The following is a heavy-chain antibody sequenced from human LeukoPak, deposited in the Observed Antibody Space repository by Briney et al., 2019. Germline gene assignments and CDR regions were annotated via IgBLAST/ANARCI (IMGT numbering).Heavy chain of an antibody. CDR1: GYTFTSYG. CDR2: ICVYNGNT. Sequence: ASVKVSCKASGYTFTSYGISWVRQAPGQGVERMGWICVYNGNTNYAQKLQGRVTMTTDTSTSTAYMELRSLRSDDTAVYYCAREGLGHEVFDIWGQGTMVTVPS. D-gene: IGHD6-19*01. CDR3: AREGLGHEVFDI. J-gene: IGHJ3*02. V-gene: IGHV1-18*04.